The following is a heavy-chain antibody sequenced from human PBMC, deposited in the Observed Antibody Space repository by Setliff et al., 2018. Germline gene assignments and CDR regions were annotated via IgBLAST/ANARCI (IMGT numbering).Heavy chain of an antibody. D-gene: IGHD3-3*01. CDR2: INHSGST. CDR3: RFWSGYYKNDY. CDR1: GGSFSDYY. V-gene: IGHV4-34*01. J-gene: IGHJ4*02. Sequence: SETLSLTCTVYGGSFSDYYWGWVRQPPGKGLEWIGEINHSGSTNYIPSLKSRLTISVDTSKNQFSLKLSSVTAADTAMYYCRFWSGYYKNDYWGQGTLVTVAS.